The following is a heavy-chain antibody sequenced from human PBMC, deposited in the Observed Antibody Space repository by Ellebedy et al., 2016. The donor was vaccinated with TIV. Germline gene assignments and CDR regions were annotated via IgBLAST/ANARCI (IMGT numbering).Heavy chain of an antibody. V-gene: IGHV4-61*01. CDR3: ARETAMVTNYYYYYGMDV. J-gene: IGHJ6*02. CDR1: GGSVSSGSYY. Sequence: SETLSLTCTVSGGSVSSGSYYWSWIRQPPGKGLEWIGYIYYSGSTNYNPSLKSRVTISVDTSKNQFSLKLSSVTAADTAVYYCARETAMVTNYYYYYGMDVWGQGTTVTVSS. CDR2: IYYSGST. D-gene: IGHD5-18*01.